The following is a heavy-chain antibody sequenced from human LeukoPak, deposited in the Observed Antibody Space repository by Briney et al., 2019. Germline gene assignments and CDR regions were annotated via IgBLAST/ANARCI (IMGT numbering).Heavy chain of an antibody. CDR2: IYYSGST. CDR3: ARVNYPRYCTNGVCYFFGYMDV. CDR1: GGSVSSGTYY. D-gene: IGHD2-8*01. J-gene: IGHJ6*02. Sequence: SETLSLTCTVSGGSVSSGTYYWSWIRQPPXKGLEWIGYIYYSGSTNYNPSLKSRVTISVDTSKNQFSLKLSSVTAADTAVYYCARVNYPRYCTNGVCYFFGYMDVWGQGTTVTVSS. V-gene: IGHV4-61*01.